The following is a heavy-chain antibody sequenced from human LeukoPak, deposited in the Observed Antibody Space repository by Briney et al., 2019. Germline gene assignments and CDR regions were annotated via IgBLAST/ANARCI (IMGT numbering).Heavy chain of an antibody. Sequence: GGSLRLSCAASGFTLSDYYMTWIRQAPGKGLEWVSYITSSGSTIYYADTVKGRFTISRDNSKNTLYLQMDSLRADDTAKYYCARDSSVATWWGQGTLVTVSS. CDR1: GFTLSDYY. J-gene: IGHJ4*02. D-gene: IGHD1-26*01. CDR3: ARDSSVATW. CDR2: ITSSGSTI. V-gene: IGHV3-11*01.